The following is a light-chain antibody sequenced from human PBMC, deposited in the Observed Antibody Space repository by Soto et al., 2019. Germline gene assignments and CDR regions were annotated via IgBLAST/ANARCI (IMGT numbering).Light chain of an antibody. CDR1: QNVFSN. J-gene: IGKJ5*01. CDR3: QQYNLWPPIT. V-gene: IGKV3-15*01. Sequence: EIVMTQSPFTLSVSPGERATLSCRASQNVFSNVAWYQQRPGQPPRLLISGASTRATGVSARFSASGSGTDFTLTITSLQSEDFAVYYCQQYNLWPPITFGQGTRLEIK. CDR2: GAS.